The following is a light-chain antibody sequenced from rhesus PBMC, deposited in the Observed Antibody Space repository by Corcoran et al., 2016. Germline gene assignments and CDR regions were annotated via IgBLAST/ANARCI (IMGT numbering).Light chain of an antibody. CDR3: QQYNNSPPT. CDR1: QGISHY. V-gene: IGKV1-66*01. J-gene: IGKJ4*01. CDR2: YAS. Sequence: DIQMTQSPSSLSASLGDRVTISCRASQGISHYLTWYQQKPGKAPKALIHYASSLEVGVPSRCSGSGSGTDYTLTISSLQPEDVATYYCQQYNNSPPTFGGGTKVEIK.